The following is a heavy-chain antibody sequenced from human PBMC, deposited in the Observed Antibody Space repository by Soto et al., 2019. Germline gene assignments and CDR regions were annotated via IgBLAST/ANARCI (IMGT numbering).Heavy chain of an antibody. Sequence: EVQLVESGGGLVQPGGSLRLSCAASGFTFSSYDMHWVRQAPGQGLEYISAISSNGGITYYANSVKGRFTISRDNSKNMMYLQMGSLRAEDMAVYYCVRDTSFDYWGQGTLVTVSS. V-gene: IGHV3-64*01. J-gene: IGHJ4*02. D-gene: IGHD3-16*01. CDR2: ISSNGGIT. CDR3: VRDTSFDY. CDR1: GFTFSSYD.